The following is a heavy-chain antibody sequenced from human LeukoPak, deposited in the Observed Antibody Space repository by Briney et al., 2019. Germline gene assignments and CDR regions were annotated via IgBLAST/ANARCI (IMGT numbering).Heavy chain of an antibody. Sequence: SGGSLRLSCAASGFTSSSYSMNWVRQAPGKGLEWVSSISSSSSYIYYADSVKGRFTISRDNAKNSLYLQMNSLRAEDTAVYYCARRYCGGDCPIRAFDIWGQGTMVTVSS. CDR3: ARRYCGGDCPIRAFDI. CDR2: ISSSSSYI. CDR1: GFTSSSYS. J-gene: IGHJ3*02. D-gene: IGHD2-21*02. V-gene: IGHV3-21*01.